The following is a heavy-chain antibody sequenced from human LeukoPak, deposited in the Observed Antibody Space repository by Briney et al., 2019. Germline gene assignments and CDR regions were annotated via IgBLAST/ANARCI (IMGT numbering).Heavy chain of an antibody. CDR1: GGSVSDYY. D-gene: IGHD7-27*01. CDR3: ASRKLGNDY. J-gene: IGHJ4*02. CDR2: IYYTGST. Sequence: SETLSLTCTISGGSVSDYYWSWIRQSPGKGLEWIGYIYYTGSTTYNPSLKSRVTISADTSKNQFSLKLSSVTAADAAVYYCASRKLGNDYWGQGTLVTVSS. V-gene: IGHV4-59*02.